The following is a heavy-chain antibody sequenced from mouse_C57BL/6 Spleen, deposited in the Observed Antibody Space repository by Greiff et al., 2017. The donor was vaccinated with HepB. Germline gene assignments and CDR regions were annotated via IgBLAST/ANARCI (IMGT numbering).Heavy chain of an antibody. CDR1: GYTFTSYW. CDR2: IEPSDSET. V-gene: IGHV1-52*01. CDR3: ASNYYSHRSYWYFDV. D-gene: IGHD2-12*01. J-gene: IGHJ1*03. Sequence: QVQLQQPGAELVRPGSSVKLSCKASGYTFTSYWMQWVKQRPLQGLEWIGNIEPSDSETPYNQKFKDKATLTVDKSSSTAYMQLSSLTSEDSAVYYCASNYYSHRSYWYFDVWGTGTTVTVAS.